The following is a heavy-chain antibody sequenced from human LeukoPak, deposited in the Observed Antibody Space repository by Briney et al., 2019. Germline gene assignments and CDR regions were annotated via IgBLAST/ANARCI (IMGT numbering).Heavy chain of an antibody. Sequence: SETLSLTCTVSGGSISSYYWSWIRQPPGKGLEWIGYIYYSGSTNYNPSLKSRVTISVDTSKNQFSLKLSSVTAADTAVYYCARVAVADAACFDYWGQGTLVTVSS. V-gene: IGHV4-59*01. CDR3: ARVAVADAACFDY. CDR1: GGSISSYY. CDR2: IYYSGST. J-gene: IGHJ4*02. D-gene: IGHD6-19*01.